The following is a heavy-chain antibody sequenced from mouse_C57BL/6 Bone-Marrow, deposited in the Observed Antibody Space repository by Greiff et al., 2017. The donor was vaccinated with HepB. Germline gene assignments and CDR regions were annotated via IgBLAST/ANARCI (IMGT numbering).Heavy chain of an antibody. V-gene: IGHV1-82*01. Sequence: QVQLQQSGPELVKPGASVKISCKASGYAFSSSWMNWVKQRPGKGLEWIGRIYPGDGDTNYNGKFKGKATLTADKSSSTAYMQLSSLTSEDSAVYFCAIHCNCYFDYWGQGTTLIVSS. CDR2: IYPGDGDT. CDR1: GYAFSSSW. D-gene: IGHD2-1*01. J-gene: IGHJ2*01. CDR3: AIHCNCYFDY.